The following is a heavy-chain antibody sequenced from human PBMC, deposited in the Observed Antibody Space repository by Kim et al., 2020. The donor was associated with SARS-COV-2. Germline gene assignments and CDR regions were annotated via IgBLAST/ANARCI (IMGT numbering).Heavy chain of an antibody. V-gene: IGHV3-23*01. D-gene: IGHD3-22*01. J-gene: IGHJ4*02. CDR3: AKDWRYYYTFDY. Sequence: YYADSVKGRFTISRDNVKNPLYLQMNSVRAEDTAVYYCAKDWRYYYTFDYWGQGTLVTVYS.